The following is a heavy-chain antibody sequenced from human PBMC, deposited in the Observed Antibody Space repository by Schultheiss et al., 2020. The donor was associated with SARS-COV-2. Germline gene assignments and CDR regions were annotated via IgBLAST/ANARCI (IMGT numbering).Heavy chain of an antibody. CDR1: GGSISSYYW. V-gene: IGHV2-26*01. D-gene: IGHD5-18*01. CDR2: IFSNDEK. Sequence: TLSLTCTVSGGSISSYYWSWIRQPPGKALEWLAHIFSNDEKSYSTSLKSRLTISKDTSKSQVVLTMTNMDPVDTATYYCARMSWIPEGNFDYWGQGTLVTVSS. CDR3: ARMSWIPEGNFDY. J-gene: IGHJ4*02.